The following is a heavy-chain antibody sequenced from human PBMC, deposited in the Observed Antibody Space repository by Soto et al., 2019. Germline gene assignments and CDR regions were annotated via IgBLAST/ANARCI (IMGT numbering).Heavy chain of an antibody. CDR1: GFTFSSYG. CDR3: AKVGSGNSSSS. D-gene: IGHD6-6*01. Sequence: SLRLSCAASGFTFSSYGMHWVRQAPGKGLEWVAVISYDGSNKYYADSVKGRFTISRDNSKNTLYLQMNSLRAEDTAVYYCAKVGSGNSSSSWGQGTLVTVSS. V-gene: IGHV3-30*18. CDR2: ISYDGSNK. J-gene: IGHJ4*02.